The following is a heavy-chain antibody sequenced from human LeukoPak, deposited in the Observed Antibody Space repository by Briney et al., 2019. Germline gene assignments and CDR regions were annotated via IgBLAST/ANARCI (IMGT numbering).Heavy chain of an antibody. CDR3: ASSDYYLINAFDI. Sequence: PGGSLRLSCAASGFTFSSYAMSWVRQAPGKGLEWVSAISGSGGSTYYADSVKGRFTISRDNSKNTLYLQMNSLRAEDTGVYYCASSDYYLINAFDIWGQGTMVTVSS. CDR2: ISGSGGST. D-gene: IGHD2-21*01. CDR1: GFTFSSYA. J-gene: IGHJ3*02. V-gene: IGHV3-23*01.